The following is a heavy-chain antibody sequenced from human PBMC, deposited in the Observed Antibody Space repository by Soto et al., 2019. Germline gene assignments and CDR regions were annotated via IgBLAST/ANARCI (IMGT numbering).Heavy chain of an antibody. CDR3: ARDPRITIFGVVYKTYGMDV. V-gene: IGHV1-46*01. Sequence: ASVKVSCKASGYTFTSYYMHWVRQAPGQGLEWMGIINPSGGSTSYAQKFQGRVTMTRDTSTSTVYMELSSLRSEDTAVYYCARDPRITIFGVVYKTYGMDVWGQGTTVTVPS. CDR2: INPSGGST. CDR1: GYTFTSYY. D-gene: IGHD3-3*01. J-gene: IGHJ6*02.